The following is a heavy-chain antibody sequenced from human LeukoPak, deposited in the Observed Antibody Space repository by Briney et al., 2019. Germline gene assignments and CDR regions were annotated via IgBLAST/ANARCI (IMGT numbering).Heavy chain of an antibody. CDR1: GFAFTNYA. V-gene: IGHV3-7*01. CDR3: ARVRPYYDILTGYHFYYFDY. J-gene: IGHJ4*02. D-gene: IGHD3-9*01. Sequence: GGSLRLSCAASGFAFTNYAMSWVRQAPGKGLEWVANIKQDGSEKYYVDSVKGRFTISRDNAKNSLYLQMNSLRAEDTAVYYCARVRPYYDILTGYHFYYFDYWGQGTLVTVSS. CDR2: IKQDGSEK.